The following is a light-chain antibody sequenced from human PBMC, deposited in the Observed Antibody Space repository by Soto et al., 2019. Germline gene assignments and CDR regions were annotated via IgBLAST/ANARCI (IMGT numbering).Light chain of an antibody. V-gene: IGLV1-40*01. Sequence: QLVLTQPHSVSGAPGQRVTISCTGSSSNIGAGYDVHWYQQLPGTAPKLLIYGNSNRPSGVPDRFSGSKSGTSASLAITGLQAEDEADYYCQSYDSSLSGNVVFGGGTKLTVL. CDR3: QSYDSSLSGNVV. J-gene: IGLJ2*01. CDR1: SSNIGAGYD. CDR2: GNS.